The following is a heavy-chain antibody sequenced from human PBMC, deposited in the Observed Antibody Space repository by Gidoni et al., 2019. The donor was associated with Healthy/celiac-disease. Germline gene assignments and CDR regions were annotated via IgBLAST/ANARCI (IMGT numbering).Heavy chain of an antibody. V-gene: IGHV3-20*04. CDR3: AISSSWYYFDY. Sequence: EVQLVESGGGVVRPGGSLSLSCAASGFTFDDYGMSWVRQAPGKGLEWVSGINWNGGSTGYADSVKGLFTTSRDNAKNSRYLQINSLSADDTALYYCAISSSWYYFDYWGQGTLVTVSS. CDR1: GFTFDDYG. D-gene: IGHD6-13*01. J-gene: IGHJ4*02. CDR2: INWNGGST.